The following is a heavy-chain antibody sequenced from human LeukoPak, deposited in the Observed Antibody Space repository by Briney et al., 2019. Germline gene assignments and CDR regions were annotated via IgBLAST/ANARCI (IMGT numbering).Heavy chain of an antibody. D-gene: IGHD3-16*01. V-gene: IGHV3-30*18. CDR2: ISHDGSNE. CDR1: GFTFSAYG. J-gene: IGHJ4*02. Sequence: GGSLRLSCAASGFTFSAYGMHWVRQAPGRGLEWVALISHDGSNEHYADSVKGRFTISRDNSKNTLYLQMNSLRAEDTAVYFWAKGGAYVTSPSFFPYGGREPVVTVSS. CDR3: AKGGAYVTSPSFFPY.